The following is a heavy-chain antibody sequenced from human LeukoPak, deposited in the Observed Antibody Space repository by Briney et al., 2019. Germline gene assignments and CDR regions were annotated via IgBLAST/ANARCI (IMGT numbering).Heavy chain of an antibody. J-gene: IGHJ3*02. CDR3: ARVSNYYDDNDDAFDI. V-gene: IGHV4-4*07. CDR1: GGSISSYY. D-gene: IGHD3-22*01. CDR2: IYTSGST. Sequence: SETLSLTCTVSGGSISSYYWSWIRQPAGKGLEWIGRIYTSGSTNYNPSHKSRVTMSVDTSKNQFSLKLSSVTAADTAVYYCARVSNYYDDNDDAFDIWGQGTMVTVSS.